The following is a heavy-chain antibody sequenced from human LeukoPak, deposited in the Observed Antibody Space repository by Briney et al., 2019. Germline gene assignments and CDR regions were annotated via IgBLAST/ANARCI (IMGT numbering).Heavy chain of an antibody. CDR3: ARHAFASPFAY. Sequence: KPSETLSLTCTVSGGSISSYYWSWIRQPPGKGLDWIGYIYHSGDSNYNPSLKSRVTISLDTSKNEVSLKLSSVTAADTAVYYCARHAFASPFAYWGQGTLVTVSS. V-gene: IGHV4-59*08. CDR1: GGSISSYY. CDR2: IYHSGDS. D-gene: IGHD2-21*01. J-gene: IGHJ4*02.